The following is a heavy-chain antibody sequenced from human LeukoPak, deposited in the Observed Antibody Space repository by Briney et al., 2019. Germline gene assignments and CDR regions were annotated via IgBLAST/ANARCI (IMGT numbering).Heavy chain of an antibody. CDR1: GFTFSSYT. CDR2: ISDDGRRK. CDR3: VTMELTFCGGDCESEQFQA. D-gene: IGHD2-21*02. J-gene: IGHJ1*01. Sequence: PGGSLRLFCAASGFTFSSYTLHWVRQAPGKGLEWVALISDDGRRKDYVDSVKGRFSISRDNSKNTMYLQMNNPRPEDTAVYYCVTMELTFCGGDCESEQFQAWGQGTLVIVSS. V-gene: IGHV3-30*01.